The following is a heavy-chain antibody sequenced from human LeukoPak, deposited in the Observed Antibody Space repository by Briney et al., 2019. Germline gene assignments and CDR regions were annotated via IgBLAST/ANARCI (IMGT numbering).Heavy chain of an antibody. CDR3: AKRDTSGYYYFDY. V-gene: IGHV3-23*01. J-gene: IGHJ4*02. Sequence: GGSLRLSCAASGFTFSSYGMTWVRQAPGKVLEWVSAISGSGGSTYYADSVKGRFNISRDNSKNTLYLQMNSLRAEDTAVYYCAKRDTSGYYYFDYWGQGTLVTVSS. D-gene: IGHD3-22*01. CDR2: ISGSGGST. CDR1: GFTFSSYG.